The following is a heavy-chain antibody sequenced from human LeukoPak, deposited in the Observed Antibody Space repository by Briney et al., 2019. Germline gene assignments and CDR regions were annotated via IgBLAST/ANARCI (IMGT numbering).Heavy chain of an antibody. CDR1: GFTFSSCG. CDR3: AKGAEEGVVITSVYYYYMDV. V-gene: IGHV3-23*01. D-gene: IGHD3-22*01. Sequence: GGSLRLSCAASGFTFSSCGMSWVRQAPGKGLEWVSTISASGYNTYYAGSVQGRFTISRDNPKNTLYLQMNSLRAEDTAVYYCAKGAEEGVVITSVYYYYMDVWGKGTTVTISS. J-gene: IGHJ6*03. CDR2: ISASGYNT.